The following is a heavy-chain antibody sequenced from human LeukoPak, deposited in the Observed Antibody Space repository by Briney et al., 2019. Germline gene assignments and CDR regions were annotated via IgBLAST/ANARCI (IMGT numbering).Heavy chain of an antibody. Sequence: SETLSLTCTVSGGSISNYYWSWIRQPPGKGLEWIGYIHYSGSTNYNPSFKSRVAISVDTSKNQFSLKLSSVTAADTAVYYCATWGIAVAGTFDYWGQGTLVTVST. CDR1: GGSISNYY. J-gene: IGHJ4*02. CDR3: ATWGIAVAGTFDY. V-gene: IGHV4-59*08. CDR2: IHYSGST. D-gene: IGHD6-19*01.